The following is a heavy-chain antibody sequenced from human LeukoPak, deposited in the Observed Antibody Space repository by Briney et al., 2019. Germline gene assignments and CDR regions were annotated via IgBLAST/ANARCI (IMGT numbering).Heavy chain of an antibody. J-gene: IGHJ4*02. CDR1: EFAFSTYN. D-gene: IGHD5-24*01. CDR3: ARDWVYKIDY. CDR2: ISTGSSTT. V-gene: IGHV3-48*04. Sequence: GGSLRLSCAASEFAFSTYNMNWVRQAPGKGLEWVSYISTGSSTTYYADSVKGRFTISRDNAKNTLTLQMNSLRVEDTAVYFCARDWVYKIDYWGRGTLVTVSS.